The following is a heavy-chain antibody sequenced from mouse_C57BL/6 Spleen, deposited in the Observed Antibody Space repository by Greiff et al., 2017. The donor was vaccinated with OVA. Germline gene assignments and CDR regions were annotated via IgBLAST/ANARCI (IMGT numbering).Heavy chain of an antibody. Sequence: DVHLVESGGGLVKPGGSLKLSCAASGFTFSSYAMSWVRQTPEKRLEWVATISDGGSYTYYPDNVKGRFTISRDNAKNNLYLQMSHLKSEDTAMYYCARDGTRDSNYRFDYWGQGTTLTVSS. CDR3: ARDGTRDSNYRFDY. V-gene: IGHV5-4*01. D-gene: IGHD2-5*01. CDR1: GFTFSSYA. J-gene: IGHJ2*01. CDR2: ISDGGSYT.